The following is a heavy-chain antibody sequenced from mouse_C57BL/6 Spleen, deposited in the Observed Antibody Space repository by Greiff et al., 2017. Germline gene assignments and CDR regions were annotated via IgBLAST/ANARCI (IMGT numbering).Heavy chain of an antibody. J-gene: IGHJ4*01. Sequence: QVQLKESGAELVRPGASVKLSCKASGYTFTDYYINWVKQRPGQGLEWIARIYPGSGNTYYNEKFKGKATLTAEKSSSTAYMQLSSLTSEDSAVYFCARGNSNYAYAMDYWGQGTSVTVSS. D-gene: IGHD2-5*01. CDR3: ARGNSNYAYAMDY. V-gene: IGHV1-76*01. CDR1: GYTFTDYY. CDR2: IYPGSGNT.